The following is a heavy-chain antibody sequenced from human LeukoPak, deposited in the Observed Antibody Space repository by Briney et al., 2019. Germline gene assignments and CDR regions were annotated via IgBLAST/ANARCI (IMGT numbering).Heavy chain of an antibody. Sequence: PGGSLRLSCAASGFTFSDHYMNWIRQAPGKGLEWVSYISSSGSTIYYADSVKGRFTISRDNAKNSLYLQMNSLRAEDTAVYYCASERYSSSAMGDAFDIWGQGTMVTVSS. J-gene: IGHJ3*02. CDR1: GFTFSDHY. CDR2: ISSSGSTI. V-gene: IGHV3-11*04. D-gene: IGHD6-6*01. CDR3: ASERYSSSAMGDAFDI.